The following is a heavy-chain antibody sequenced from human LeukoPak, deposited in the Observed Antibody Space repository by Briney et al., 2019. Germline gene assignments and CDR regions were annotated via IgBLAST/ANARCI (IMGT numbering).Heavy chain of an antibody. CDR1: GYTFTSYG. CDR3: ARASFWESPINWFAP. D-gene: IGHD3-16*01. J-gene: IGHJ5*02. V-gene: IGHV1-2*02. Sequence: ASVKVSCKASGYTFTSYGISWVRQAPGQGLEWVGWINPKNGGSNYAQKFQGRVTMTRDRSISTAYMELSRLTSDDAAVYYCARASFWESPINWFAPWGQGTLVTVSS. CDR2: INPKNGGS.